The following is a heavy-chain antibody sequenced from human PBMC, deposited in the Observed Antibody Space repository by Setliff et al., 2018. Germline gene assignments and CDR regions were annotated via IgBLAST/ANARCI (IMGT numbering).Heavy chain of an antibody. Sequence: ASETLSLTCTVSGGSISSYYWSWIRQPPGKGLEWIGYIYTSGGTNYNPSLKSRVTISVDMTENQFSLILRSVVAADTAVYYCARGVSGVSWTPRYWGRGTLVTVSS. CDR1: GGSISSYY. V-gene: IGHV4-4*08. CDR2: IYTSGGT. CDR3: ARGVSGVSWTPRY. D-gene: IGHD6-25*01. J-gene: IGHJ4*02.